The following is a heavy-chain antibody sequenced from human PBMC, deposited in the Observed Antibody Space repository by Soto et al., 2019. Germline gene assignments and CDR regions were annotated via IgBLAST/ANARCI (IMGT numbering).Heavy chain of an antibody. CDR1: GFTFSSYG. V-gene: IGHV3-30*18. CDR2: ISYDGSNK. D-gene: IGHD2-21*01. Sequence: GGSLRLSCAASGFTFSSYGMHWVRQAPGKGLEWVAVISYDGSNKYYADSVKGRFTISRDNSKNTLYLQMNSLRAEDTAVYYCAKDRLRGDDAFDIWGQGTMVTVSS. J-gene: IGHJ3*02. CDR3: AKDRLRGDDAFDI.